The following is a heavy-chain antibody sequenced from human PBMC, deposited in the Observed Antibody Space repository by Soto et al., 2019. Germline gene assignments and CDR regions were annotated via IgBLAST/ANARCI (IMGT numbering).Heavy chain of an antibody. CDR2: MNRNSGNT. Sequence: QVQLVQSGAEVKKPGASVKVSCTASGYTFTSYDINWVRKATGQGIEWMGWMNRNSGNTGYARKFQGRVTMIRISIISTAYMKQRSLISEDTAVYYCARGADTRWGDENWNHGVFDPCGQGTLVTASS. CDR1: GYTFTSYD. D-gene: IGHD1-1*01. CDR3: ARGADTRWGDENWNHGVFDP. J-gene: IGHJ5*02. V-gene: IGHV1-8*01.